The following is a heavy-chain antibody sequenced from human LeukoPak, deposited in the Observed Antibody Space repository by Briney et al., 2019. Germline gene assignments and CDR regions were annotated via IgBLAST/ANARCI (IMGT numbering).Heavy chain of an antibody. CDR1: GGSISSYY. J-gene: IGHJ6*02. Sequence: SETLSLTCTVSGGSISSYYWSWIRQPAGKELEWIGRIYTSGSTNYNPSLKSRVTMSLDTSKNQFSLDLSSVTAADTAAYYCARGGIQYGMDVWGQGTTVTVSS. CDR2: IYTSGST. D-gene: IGHD1-14*01. CDR3: ARGGIQYGMDV. V-gene: IGHV4-4*07.